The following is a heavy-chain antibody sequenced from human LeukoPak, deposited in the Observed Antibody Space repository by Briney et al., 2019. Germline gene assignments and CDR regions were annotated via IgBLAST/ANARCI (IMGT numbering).Heavy chain of an antibody. V-gene: IGHV4-39*01. J-gene: IGHJ4*02. CDR1: GGSISSSMYW. CDR3: ASVGTTVTSSDY. D-gene: IGHD4-17*01. CDR2: IYYSGST. Sequence: SETLSLTCTVSGGSISSSMYWWGWVRQPPGKGLARIGSIYYSGSTYYNPPLKSRVTISVDMSKNQFSLNLSSVSAADTAVYYCASVGTTVTSSDYWGQGTLVSVSS.